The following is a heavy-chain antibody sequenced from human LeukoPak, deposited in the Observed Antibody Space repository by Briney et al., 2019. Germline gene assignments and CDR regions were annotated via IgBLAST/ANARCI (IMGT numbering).Heavy chain of an antibody. CDR3: AELGITMIGGV. V-gene: IGHV3-48*04. CDR2: ISSSGSTI. CDR1: GFTFSSYW. Sequence: GGSLRLSCAASGFTFSSYWMNWVRQAPGKGLEWVSYISSSGSTIYYADSVKGRFTISRDNAKNSLYLQMNSLRAEDTAVYYCAELGITMIGGVWGKGTTVTISS. J-gene: IGHJ6*04. D-gene: IGHD3-10*02.